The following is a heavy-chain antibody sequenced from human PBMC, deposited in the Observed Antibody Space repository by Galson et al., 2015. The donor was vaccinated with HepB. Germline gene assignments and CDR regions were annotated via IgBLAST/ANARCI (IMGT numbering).Heavy chain of an antibody. CDR1: GFTVSSNY. CDR2: IYSGGST. CDR3: AREYGSGSFDY. D-gene: IGHD3-10*01. J-gene: IGHJ4*02. V-gene: IGHV3-66*01. Sequence: SLRLSCAASGFTVSSNYMSWVRQAPGKGLEWVSVIYSGGSTYYADSVKGRFTISRDNSKNTLYLQMNSLRAVDTAVYYCAREYGSGSFDYWGQGTLVTVSS.